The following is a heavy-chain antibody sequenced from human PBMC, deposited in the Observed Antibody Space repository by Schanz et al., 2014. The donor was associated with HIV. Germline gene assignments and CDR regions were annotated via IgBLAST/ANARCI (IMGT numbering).Heavy chain of an antibody. CDR3: ARDRDSSNWFPEDFDY. CDR2: ISAYNGNT. V-gene: IGHV1-18*01. Sequence: QAQLVQSGAEVSEPGASVKVSCKASGYTFISYGISWVRQAPGQGLEWMGWISAYNGNTNYAQKFQGRVTMTTDISTSTAYMELRSLRSDDTAVYYCARDRDSSNWFPEDFDYWGQGTPVTVSS. CDR1: GYTFISYG. J-gene: IGHJ4*02. D-gene: IGHD6-13*01.